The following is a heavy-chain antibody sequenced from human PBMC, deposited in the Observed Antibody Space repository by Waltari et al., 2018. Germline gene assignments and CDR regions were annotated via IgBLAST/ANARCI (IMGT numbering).Heavy chain of an antibody. CDR3: AKDGGGYCEGSSC. CDR1: GITFNKYS. J-gene: IGHJ6*02. V-gene: IGHV3-23*01. CDR2: ITGIGDST. Sequence: EVQILESGGGLVQPGGSLRLSCAASGITFNKYSMTWVRQAPGKGREWITGITGIGDSTYYADSVKGRFTISIYNSKSTLYLQMNSLRAEDTAIYYCAKDGGGYCEGSSCWGQGTTVTVSS. D-gene: IGHD2-15*01.